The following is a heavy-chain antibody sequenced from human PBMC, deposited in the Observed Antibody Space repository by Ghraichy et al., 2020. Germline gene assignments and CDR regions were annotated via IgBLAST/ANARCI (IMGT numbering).Heavy chain of an antibody. CDR2: FNPSGGTT. V-gene: IGHV1-46*01. D-gene: IGHD5-12*01. Sequence: ASVKVSCKAYAYTFTSYYIHWVRQAPGQGLEWMGIFNPSGGTTTYAQKFQGRVTMTRDTSTSTVYMELSSLISEDTAVYYCARAGDFSGYGQHYFDYWGQGTLVTVSS. CDR1: AYTFTSYY. J-gene: IGHJ4*02. CDR3: ARAGDFSGYGQHYFDY.